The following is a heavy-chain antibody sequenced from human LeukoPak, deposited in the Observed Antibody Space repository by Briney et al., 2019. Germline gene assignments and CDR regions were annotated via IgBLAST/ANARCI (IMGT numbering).Heavy chain of an antibody. Sequence: SETLSLTCTVSGGSLSSYYWSWIRQPPGKGLEWIGYIYYSGSTNYNPSLKSRVTISVDTSKNQFSLKLSSVTAADTAVYYCASFQYDYYGSGSYSSCWFDPWGQGTLVTVSS. J-gene: IGHJ5*02. CDR3: ASFQYDYYGSGSYSSCWFDP. CDR1: GGSLSSYY. V-gene: IGHV4-59*08. D-gene: IGHD3-10*01. CDR2: IYYSGST.